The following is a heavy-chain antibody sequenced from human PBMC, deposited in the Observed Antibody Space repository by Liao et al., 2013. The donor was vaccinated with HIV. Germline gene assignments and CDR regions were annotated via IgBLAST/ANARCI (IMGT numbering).Heavy chain of an antibody. D-gene: IGHD5-18*01. J-gene: IGHJ3*02. Sequence: QVQLQESGPGLVKPSETLSLTCTVSGGSISSYYWSWIRQPAGKGLEWIGRIYSSGSANYNPSLKSRVTMSVDTSKNQFSLKLSSVTAADTAVYYCARERIQLWEDDAFDIWGQGTMVTVSS. CDR1: GGSISSYY. CDR3: ARERIQLWEDDAFDI. CDR2: IYSSGSA. V-gene: IGHV4-4*07.